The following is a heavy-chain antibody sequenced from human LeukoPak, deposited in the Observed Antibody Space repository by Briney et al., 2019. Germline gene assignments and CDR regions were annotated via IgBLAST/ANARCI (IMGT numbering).Heavy chain of an antibody. CDR3: ARRRNPVAALAYFDY. D-gene: IGHD6-25*01. CDR1: GGSFSGYY. Sequence: TSETLSLTCAVYGGSFSGYYWSWIRQPPGKGLEWIGEINHSGSTNYNPSLKSRVTISVDTSKNQFSLKLSSVTAADTAVYYYARRRNPVAALAYFDYWGQGTLVTVSS. V-gene: IGHV4-34*01. CDR2: INHSGST. J-gene: IGHJ4*02.